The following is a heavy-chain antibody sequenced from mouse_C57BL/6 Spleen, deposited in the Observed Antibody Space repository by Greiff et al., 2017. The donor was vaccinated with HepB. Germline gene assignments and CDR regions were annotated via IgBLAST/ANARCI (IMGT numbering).Heavy chain of an antibody. D-gene: IGHD3-3*01. CDR3: AEGGGTRGYAMDY. V-gene: IGHV5-17*01. CDR1: GFTFSDYG. CDR2: ISSGSSTI. Sequence: EVKLVESGGGLVKPGGSLTLSCAASGFTFSDYGMHWVRQAPEKGLEWVAYISSGSSTIYYADTVKGRFTIPRDKAKNTLFLQMTSLRSEDTAMYYVAEGGGTRGYAMDYWGQGTSVTVSS. J-gene: IGHJ4*01.